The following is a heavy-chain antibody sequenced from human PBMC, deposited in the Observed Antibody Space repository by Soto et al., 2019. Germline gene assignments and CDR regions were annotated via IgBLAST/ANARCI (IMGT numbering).Heavy chain of an antibody. CDR2: IYPGDSDT. CDR1: GYSFTSYW. V-gene: IGHV5-51*01. CDR3: AGLAPGDWARDYYYMDV. J-gene: IGHJ6*03. D-gene: IGHD3-10*01. Sequence: PGESLKISCKGSGYSFTSYWIVWVRQMPGKGLEWMGIIYPGDSDTRYSPSFQGQVTISADKSISTAYLQWSSLKASDTAMYYCAGLAPGDWARDYYYMDVWGKGTTVTVSS.